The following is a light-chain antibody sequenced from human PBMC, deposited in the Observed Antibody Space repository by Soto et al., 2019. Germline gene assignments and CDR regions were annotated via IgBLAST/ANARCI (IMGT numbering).Light chain of an antibody. Sequence: SYELTQPLSVSVALGQTARITCGANHIGSKDVHWYQQKPGQAPQLVIYTDNQRPSGIPERFSGSNSGNTAALTISRAQAGDEADYYCQLWDNSTVVFGGGTKLTVL. CDR2: TDN. J-gene: IGLJ2*01. CDR1: HIGSKD. CDR3: QLWDNSTVV. V-gene: IGLV3-9*01.